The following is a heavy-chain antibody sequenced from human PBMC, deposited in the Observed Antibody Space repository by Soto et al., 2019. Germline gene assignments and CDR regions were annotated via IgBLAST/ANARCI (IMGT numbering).Heavy chain of an antibody. J-gene: IGHJ4*02. CDR2: ISYDGSNK. D-gene: IGHD6-6*01. CDR3: ARCSSPCDY. Sequence: GGSLRLSCAASGFTFSSYAMHWVRQAPGKGLEWVAVISYDGSNKYYADSVKGRFTISRDNSKNTLYLQMNSLRAEDTAVYYCARCSSPCDYWGQGTLVTVSS. V-gene: IGHV3-30-3*01. CDR1: GFTFSSYA.